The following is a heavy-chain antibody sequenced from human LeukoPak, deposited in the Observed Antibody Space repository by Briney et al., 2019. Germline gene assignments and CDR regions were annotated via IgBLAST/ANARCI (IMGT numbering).Heavy chain of an antibody. CDR1: GFTFSSYA. CDR3: AKAGRWLQFSGGGYYFDY. Sequence: GGSLRLSCAXSGFTFSSYAMSWGGQAAGKGLEWVSAISGSGGSTYYADSVKGRFTISRENSKNTLSLQMNSLTAQHTAVYYSAKAGRWLQFSGGGYYFDYWGQGTLVTVSS. D-gene: IGHD5-24*01. V-gene: IGHV3-23*01. J-gene: IGHJ4*02. CDR2: ISGSGGST.